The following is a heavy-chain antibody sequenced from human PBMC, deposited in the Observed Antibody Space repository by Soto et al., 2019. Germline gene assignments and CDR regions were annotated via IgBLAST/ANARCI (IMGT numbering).Heavy chain of an antibody. Sequence: QVRLQESGPRLVKPSQTLSLTCSVSGASIRDGDYYWSWLRQPPGKGPEWIGIIDYTGGTHYNPTLPGAVSMSVDTSANQFSLKVNFVTAADSAVYYCVRVGYGDYGRGYYFDFWGPGILVTVSS. D-gene: IGHD4-17*01. CDR2: IDYTGGT. CDR3: VRVGYGDYGRGYYFDF. J-gene: IGHJ4*02. V-gene: IGHV4-30-4*01. CDR1: GASIRDGDYY.